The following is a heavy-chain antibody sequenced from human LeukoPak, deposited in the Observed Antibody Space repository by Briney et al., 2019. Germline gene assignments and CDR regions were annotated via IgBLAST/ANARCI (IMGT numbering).Heavy chain of an antibody. CDR1: GGSFSGYY. J-gene: IGHJ5*02. D-gene: IGHD2/OR15-2a*01. V-gene: IGHV4-34*01. CDR3: ARVIWYRDWFDP. Sequence: SETLSLTCAVSGGSFSGYYWSWLRQPPGKGLEWIGEINHSGSTNYNPSLKSRVTISVDTSMNQYSLKLSSVTAADPAGYYCARVIWYRDWFDPWGQGTLVTVSS. CDR2: INHSGST.